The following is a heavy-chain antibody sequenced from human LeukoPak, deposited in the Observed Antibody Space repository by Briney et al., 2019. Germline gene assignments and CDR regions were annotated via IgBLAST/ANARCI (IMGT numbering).Heavy chain of an antibody. V-gene: IGHV4-4*07. J-gene: IGHJ4*02. CDR3: ARDLGSNYVYFDY. CDR2: IHTSGIT. D-gene: IGHD1-26*01. Sequence: SETLSLTCTVSGVSISSHYWSWIRQPAGKGLEYIGRIHTSGITNYNPSLKSRVTMSGDTSKNQFSLKLSSVTAADTAVYYCARDLGSNYVYFDYWGQGSLVTVSS. CDR1: GVSISSHY.